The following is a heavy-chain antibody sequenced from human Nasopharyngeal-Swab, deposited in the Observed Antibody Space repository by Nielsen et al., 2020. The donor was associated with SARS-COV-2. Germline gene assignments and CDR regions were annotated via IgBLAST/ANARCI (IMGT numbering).Heavy chain of an antibody. D-gene: IGHD5-18*01. V-gene: IGHV4-39*01. Sequence: SETLSLTCTISGGSIRNSNYYWGWIRQPPGKGLEWIGSIYYTGITYSNPSLKSRVTISEDTSKNQFSLKLSSVTAADMAVYYCAILVDTLPLDGWGQGTTVTVSS. CDR2: IYYTGIT. J-gene: IGHJ6*02. CDR1: GGSIRNSNYY. CDR3: AILVDTLPLDG.